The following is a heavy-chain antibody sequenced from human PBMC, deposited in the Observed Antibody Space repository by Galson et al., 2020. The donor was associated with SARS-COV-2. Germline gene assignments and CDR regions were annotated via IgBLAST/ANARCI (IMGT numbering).Heavy chain of an antibody. V-gene: IGHV4-4*02. D-gene: IGHD3-22*01. CDR2: IYHTGDT. CDR3: ARGSIIYYANTFDV. Sequence: SETLSLTCVVSGFSVTNTNWWSWVRQPPRGGLEWIGEIYHTGDTYYNPSLGSRVTISLATSENQVYLTLNSVTAADTATYFCARGSIIYYANTFDVWGQGTSVTVSA. CDR1: GFSVTNTNW. J-gene: IGHJ3*01.